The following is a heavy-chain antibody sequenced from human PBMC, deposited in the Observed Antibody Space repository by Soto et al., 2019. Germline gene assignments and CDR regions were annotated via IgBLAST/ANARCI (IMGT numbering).Heavy chain of an antibody. Sequence: SGPTLVNPTQTLTLTCTLSGFSLSTSGVGVGWIRHPPVKALEWLALIYWNDDKRYSTSLKSRLNINKDTSKNQLVLTMTKMDHVDTATYYRAHITMITFGGVIAKERYNWFHXWGQGTLFTVSX. CDR3: AHITMITFGGVIAKERYNWFHX. CDR2: IYWNDDK. D-gene: IGHD3-16*02. J-gene: IGHJ5*02. V-gene: IGHV2-5*01. CDR1: GFSLSTSGVG.